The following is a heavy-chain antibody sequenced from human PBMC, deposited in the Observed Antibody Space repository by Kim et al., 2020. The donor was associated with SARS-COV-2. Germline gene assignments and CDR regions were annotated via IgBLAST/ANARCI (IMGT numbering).Heavy chain of an antibody. CDR3: ARGDTVVASRYYYAMDV. J-gene: IGHJ6*02. CDR1: GYSFTDYF. D-gene: IGHD5-18*01. Sequence: ASVKVSCKASGYSFTDYFIHWVRQAPGQGLEWVAWISPDSGGTNYAQKFQDRVTMTRDTSINTTYMELRSLRSDDTAAYFCARGDTVVASRYYYAMDVWGQGTTVHVSS. V-gene: IGHV1-2*02. CDR2: ISPDSGGT.